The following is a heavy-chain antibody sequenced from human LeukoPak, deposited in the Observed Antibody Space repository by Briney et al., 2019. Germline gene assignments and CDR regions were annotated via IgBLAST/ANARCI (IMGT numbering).Heavy chain of an antibody. CDR1: GFTFDDYT. CDR3: AKGGKTIPVVTAPDY. J-gene: IGHJ4*02. D-gene: IGHD2-21*02. V-gene: IGHV3-43*01. CDR2: ISWDGDST. Sequence: GGSLRLSCAASGFTFDDYTMHWVRQAPGKGLEWVSLISWDGDSTYYAASMKGRFTISRDNSKNSLYLQMNSLRTEDTALYYCAKGGKTIPVVTAPDYWGQGTLVTVSS.